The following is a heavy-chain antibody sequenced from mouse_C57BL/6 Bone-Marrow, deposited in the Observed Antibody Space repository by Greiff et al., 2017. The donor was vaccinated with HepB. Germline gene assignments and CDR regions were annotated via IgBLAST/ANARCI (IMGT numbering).Heavy chain of an antibody. D-gene: IGHD1-1*01. V-gene: IGHV2-9-1*01. CDR2: IWTGGGT. CDR1: GFSLTSYA. CDR3: ARMAYYGRATLVDY. J-gene: IGHJ2*01. Sequence: VKLVESGPGLVAPSQSLSITCTVSGFSLTSYAISWVRQPPGKGLEWLGVIWTGGGTNYNSALKSRLSISKDNSKSQVFLKMNSLQTDDTARYYCARMAYYGRATLVDYWGQGTTLTVSS.